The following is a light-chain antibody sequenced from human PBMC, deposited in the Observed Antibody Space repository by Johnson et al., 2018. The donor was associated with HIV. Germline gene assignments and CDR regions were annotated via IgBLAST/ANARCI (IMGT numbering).Light chain of an antibody. Sequence: HSVLTQPPSVSAAPGQKVTISCSGGSSNIGTNYVSWYQQLPRAAPKLLIYENDKRPSGIPDRFSASESGTSATLGITGLQTGDEADYYCGAWDSSLSAHYVFGTGTKVTVL. CDR1: SSNIGTNY. V-gene: IGLV1-51*02. J-gene: IGLJ1*01. CDR2: END. CDR3: GAWDSSLSAHYV.